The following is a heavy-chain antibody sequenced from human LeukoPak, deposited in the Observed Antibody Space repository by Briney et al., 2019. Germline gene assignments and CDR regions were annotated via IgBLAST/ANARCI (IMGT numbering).Heavy chain of an antibody. D-gene: IGHD3-22*01. CDR3: ASRRRYYYDSSLFR. Sequence: PSQTLSLTCTVSGGSISSGSYYWSWIRQPPGKGLEWIGSIYYSGSTYYNPSLKSRVTISVDTSKNQFSLKLSSVTAADTAVYYCASRRRYYYDSSLFRWGQGTLVTVSS. J-gene: IGHJ4*02. V-gene: IGHV4-39*01. CDR1: GGSISSGSYY. CDR2: IYYSGST.